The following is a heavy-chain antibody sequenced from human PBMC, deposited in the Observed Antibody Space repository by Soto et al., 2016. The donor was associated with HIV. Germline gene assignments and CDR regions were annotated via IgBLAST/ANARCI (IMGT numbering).Heavy chain of an antibody. CDR1: GGSINSFGSY. CDR3: ARRGTSLYYFDS. Sequence: QVLLQESGPGLLKPSQTLSLNCVVSGGSINSFGSYWTWIRQLPGKGLEWIGYISYSGNPYYTSSLKNRLVISVDTSKNQFSLNLNSATAADTAVYYCARRGTSLYYFDSWGQGPWSPSPQ. J-gene: IGHJ4*02. V-gene: IGHV4-31*11. CDR2: ISYSGNP.